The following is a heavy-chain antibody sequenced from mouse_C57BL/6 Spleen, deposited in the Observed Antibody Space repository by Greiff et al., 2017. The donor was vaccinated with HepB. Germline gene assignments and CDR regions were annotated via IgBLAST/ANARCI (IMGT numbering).Heavy chain of an antibody. D-gene: IGHD1-1*01. J-gene: IGHJ1*03. Sequence: EVHLVESGGGLVQPGGSLKLSCAASGFTFSDYYMYWVRQTPEKRLEWVAYISNGGGSTYYPDTVKGRFTISRDNAKNTLYLQMSRLKSEDTAMYYCARHGLTTVVATDWYFDVWGTGTTVTVSS. V-gene: IGHV5-12*01. CDR3: ARHGLTTVVATDWYFDV. CDR1: GFTFSDYY. CDR2: ISNGGGST.